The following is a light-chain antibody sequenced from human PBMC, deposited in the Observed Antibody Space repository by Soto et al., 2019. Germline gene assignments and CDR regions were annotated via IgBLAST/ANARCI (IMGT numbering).Light chain of an antibody. V-gene: IGLV3-1*01. CDR1: KLGDKY. CDR2: QDS. J-gene: IGLJ2*01. Sequence: SYELTQPPSVSVSPGQTASITCSGDKLGDKYACWYQQKPGQYPVLIIYQDSKRPSGIPERFSGSNTGNTGPLTFSGTKAMDEADYSCQAWDSSTEVFGGGTKVTVL. CDR3: QAWDSSTEV.